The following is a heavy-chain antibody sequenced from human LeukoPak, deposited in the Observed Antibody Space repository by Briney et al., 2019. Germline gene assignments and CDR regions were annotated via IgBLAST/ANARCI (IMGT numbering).Heavy chain of an antibody. V-gene: IGHV3-7*01. CDR2: IKQDGSEK. D-gene: IGHD6-19*01. CDR1: RFTFSDYY. Sequence: GGSLRLSCAASRFTFSDYYMSWIRQAPGKGLEWVANIKQDGSEKYYVDSVKGRFTISRDNAKNSLYLQMNSLRAEDTAVYYCARLASTSSGWYPVYYYYYMDVWGKGTTVTVSS. CDR3: ARLASTSSGWYPVYYYYYMDV. J-gene: IGHJ6*03.